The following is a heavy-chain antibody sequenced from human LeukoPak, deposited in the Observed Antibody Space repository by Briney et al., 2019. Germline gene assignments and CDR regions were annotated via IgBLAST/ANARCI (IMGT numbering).Heavy chain of an antibody. CDR2: ISGDGGDR. J-gene: IGHJ4*02. CDR3: AKDVGAFDSSGYYDY. D-gene: IGHD3-22*01. Sequence: GGSLRLSCAASGFTFDDYAIHWVRQVPGKGLEWVSLISGDGGDRIYADSVKGRFTISRDNSKNSLYLEMNSLRTEDTALYYCAKDVGAFDSSGYYDYWGQGTLVTVSS. CDR1: GFTFDDYA. V-gene: IGHV3-43*02.